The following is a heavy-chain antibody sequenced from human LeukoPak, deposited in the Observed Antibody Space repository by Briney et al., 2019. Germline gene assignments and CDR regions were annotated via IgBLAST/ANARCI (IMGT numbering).Heavy chain of an antibody. CDR3: ARGVRYHMGYDP. CDR1: GGSFSGYY. CDR2: INHSGST. J-gene: IGHJ5*02. D-gene: IGHD3-9*01. V-gene: IGHV4-34*01. Sequence: SETLSLTCAVYGGSFSGYYWSWIRQPPGKGLEWIGEINHSGSTNYNPSLKSRVTISVDTSKNQFSLKLSSVTAADTAVYYCARGVRYHMGYDPWGQGTLVTVSS.